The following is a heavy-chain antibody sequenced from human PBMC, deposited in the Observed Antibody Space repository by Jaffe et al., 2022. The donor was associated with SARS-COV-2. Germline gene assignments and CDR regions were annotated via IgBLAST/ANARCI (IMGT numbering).Heavy chain of an antibody. J-gene: IGHJ4*02. CDR1: GFTFSNSS. Sequence: EVHLVESGGGLVKPGGSLRLSCAGSGFTFSNSSMNWVRQAPGKGLEWVAFISSRSNYIYYADSVRGRFTISRDNARNFLHLQMDSLRVEDSGVYFCAKPNKYCDADRCYDSYFESWGQGELVTVSS. D-gene: IGHD2-15*01. CDR2: ISSRSNYI. CDR3: AKPNKYCDADRCYDSYFES. V-gene: IGHV3-21*01.